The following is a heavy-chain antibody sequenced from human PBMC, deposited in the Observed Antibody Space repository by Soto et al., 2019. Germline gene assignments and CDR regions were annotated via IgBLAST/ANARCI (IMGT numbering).Heavy chain of an antibody. CDR2: INPGNGDT. CDR3: ARNSFISGDDDSYYFDY. CDR1: GYTFTRYA. V-gene: IGHV1-3*01. J-gene: IGHJ4*02. D-gene: IGHD2-21*02. Sequence: QVYLVQSGAEVKKPGASVNVSCKAFGYTFTRYAMHWVRQAPGQRPEWMGWINPGNGDTKYSENLQGRVTFARDTSASTTYMELGSLRSEDTAVYFCARNSFISGDDDSYYFDYWGQGTPVTVPS.